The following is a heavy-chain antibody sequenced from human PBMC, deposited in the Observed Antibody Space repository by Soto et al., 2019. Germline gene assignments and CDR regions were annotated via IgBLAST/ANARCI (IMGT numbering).Heavy chain of an antibody. CDR3: ARDXMRIVTMTVSGTNWFDP. J-gene: IGHJ5*02. CDR2: ISAYNGNT. Sequence: QVQLVQSGAEVKKPGASVKVSCKASGYTFTSYGISWVRQAPGQGLEWMGWISAYNGNTNYAQKLQGRVTMTTDTSTSTAYMELRSLRSDDTAVYYCARDXMRIVTMTVSGTNWFDPWGQGTLVTVSS. V-gene: IGHV1-18*04. CDR1: GYTFTSYG. D-gene: IGHD3-22*01.